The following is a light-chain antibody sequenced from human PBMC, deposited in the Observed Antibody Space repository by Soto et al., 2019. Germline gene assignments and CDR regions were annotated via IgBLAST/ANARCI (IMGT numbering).Light chain of an antibody. J-gene: IGKJ5*01. CDR2: DSS. CDR1: QSVSIY. V-gene: IGKV3-11*01. CDR3: QQCSKWPTT. Sequence: EIALTQSPATLSLSPGERATLSCRASQSVSIYLAWYQQNPCQAPRRLIYDSSNRATGIAARFSGSGSGPDFTLTISSLEAEDSAVKYCQQCSKWPTTFGQVTRLEI.